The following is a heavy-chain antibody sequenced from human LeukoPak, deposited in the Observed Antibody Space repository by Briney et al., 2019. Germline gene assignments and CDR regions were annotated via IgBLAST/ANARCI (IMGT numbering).Heavy chain of an antibody. J-gene: IGHJ4*02. Sequence: GGSLRLSCAASGFTFSTYWMHWARQVPGKGLVWVSRINSNGNTTPYADSVKGRFTISRDNAKNSLYLQMNSLRAEDTAVYYCARDKSFAADYWGQGTLVTVSS. CDR1: GFTFSTYW. V-gene: IGHV3-74*01. D-gene: IGHD3-10*01. CDR2: INSNGNTT. CDR3: ARDKSFAADY.